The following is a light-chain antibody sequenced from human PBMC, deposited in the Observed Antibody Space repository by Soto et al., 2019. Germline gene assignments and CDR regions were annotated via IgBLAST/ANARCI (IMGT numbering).Light chain of an antibody. CDR3: QSYDSSLTI. J-gene: IGLJ2*01. CDR1: NSNTGAGYD. V-gene: IGLV1-40*01. CDR2: VNT. Sequence: QSVLTQPPSVSGAPGQRVTIPCTGNNSNTGAGYDVHWYQQLPGTAPKLLIYVNTNRPSGVPDRFSGSKSGTSASLAITGLQAEDEADYYCQSYDSSLTIFGGGTKLTVL.